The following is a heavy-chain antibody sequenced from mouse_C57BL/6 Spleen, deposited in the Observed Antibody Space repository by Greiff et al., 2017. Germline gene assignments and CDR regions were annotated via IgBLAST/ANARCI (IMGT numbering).Heavy chain of an antibody. V-gene: IGHV1-55*01. CDR1: GYTFTSYW. J-gene: IGHJ2*01. CDR2: IYPGSGST. Sequence: QVQLKESGAELVKPGASVKMSCKASGYTFTSYWITWVKQRPGQGLEWIGDIYPGSGSTNYNEKFKSKATLTVDTSSSTAYMQLSSLTSEDSAVYYCARQPDYWGQGTTLTVSS. CDR3: ARQPDY. D-gene: IGHD6-1*01.